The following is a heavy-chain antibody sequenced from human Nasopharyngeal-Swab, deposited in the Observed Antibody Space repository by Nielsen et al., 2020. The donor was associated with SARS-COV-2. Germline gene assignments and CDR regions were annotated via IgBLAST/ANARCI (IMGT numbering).Heavy chain of an antibody. V-gene: IGHV1-2*02. CDR3: ARDDYGDYGYFGH. CDR1: GYTFTGHY. J-gene: IGHJ4*02. D-gene: IGHD4-17*01. CDR2: INPHSRGT. Sequence: ASVKVSCKTSGYTFTGHYLHWVRQAPGQGLEWMGWINPHSRGTKYAQKFQGRVTMTSDTSINTAYMELRRLRSDDTAVYYCARDDYGDYGYFGHWGQGTLVTVSS.